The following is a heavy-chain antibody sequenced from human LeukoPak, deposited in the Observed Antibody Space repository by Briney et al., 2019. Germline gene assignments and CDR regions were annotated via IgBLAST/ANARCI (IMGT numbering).Heavy chain of an antibody. D-gene: IGHD2-15*01. Sequence: GASVKVSRKASGYTFTSYGISWVRQAPGQGLEWMGWISAYNGKTNYAQKLQGRVTMTTDTSTSTAYMELRSLRSDDTAVYYCARHIVGAQGVVYAFDIWGQGTMVTVSS. CDR1: GYTFTSYG. CDR2: ISAYNGKT. V-gene: IGHV1-18*01. J-gene: IGHJ3*02. CDR3: ARHIVGAQGVVYAFDI.